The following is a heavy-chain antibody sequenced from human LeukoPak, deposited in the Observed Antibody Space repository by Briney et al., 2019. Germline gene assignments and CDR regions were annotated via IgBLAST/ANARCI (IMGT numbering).Heavy chain of an antibody. J-gene: IGHJ4*02. Sequence: SETLSLTCFVSGVSLSDYSWSWFRQSPGKGLEWIGELNHRGRTDYNPSLTSRVTISIDTSKNHFALTLTSLTAADTAVYYCARRGLLGSGTLAFGYWGQGTLVTVSS. D-gene: IGHD3-10*01. CDR1: GVSLSDYS. V-gene: IGHV4-34*01. CDR3: ARRGLLGSGTLAFGY. CDR2: LNHRGRT.